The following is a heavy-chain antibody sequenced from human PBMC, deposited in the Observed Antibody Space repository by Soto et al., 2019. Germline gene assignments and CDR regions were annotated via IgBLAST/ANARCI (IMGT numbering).Heavy chain of an antibody. V-gene: IGHV3-48*01. CDR3: AREGYYYYYGMDV. Sequence: GGSLRLSWAASGFTFSSYSINWVRQAPGKGLEWVSFISNNSSTKYYADSVKGRFTISRDNSKNTLYLQMNSLRAEDTAVYYCAREGYYYYYGMDVWGQGTTVTVSS. CDR2: ISNNSSTK. CDR1: GFTFSSYS. J-gene: IGHJ6*02.